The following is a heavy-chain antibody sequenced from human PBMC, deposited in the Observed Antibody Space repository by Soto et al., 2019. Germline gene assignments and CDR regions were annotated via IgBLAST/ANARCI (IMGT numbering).Heavy chain of an antibody. J-gene: IGHJ4*02. D-gene: IGHD1-26*01. CDR3: ARDRSGSSRHFDY. CDR2: IIPIFGTA. V-gene: IGHV1-69*13. CDR1: GGTFSSYA. Sequence: SVKVSCKASGGTFSSYAISWVRQAPGQGLEWMGGIIPIFGTANYAQKFQGRVTITADESTSTAYMELSSLRSEDTAVYYCARDRSGSSRHFDYWGQGTLDTVSS.